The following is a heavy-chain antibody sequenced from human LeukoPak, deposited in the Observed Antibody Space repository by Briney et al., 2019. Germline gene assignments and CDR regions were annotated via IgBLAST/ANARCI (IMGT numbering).Heavy chain of an antibody. CDR3: ARQYSGSYYEAFDY. Sequence: PGGSLRLSCAASGFTFSSYAMHWVHQAPGKGLEYVSGISSDGDSTYYANSVEGRFTISRDNSKNTLYLQMGSLRAEDMGVYYCARQYSGSYYEAFDYWGQGTLVTVSS. J-gene: IGHJ4*02. CDR1: GFTFSSYA. V-gene: IGHV3-64*01. D-gene: IGHD1-26*01. CDR2: ISSDGDST.